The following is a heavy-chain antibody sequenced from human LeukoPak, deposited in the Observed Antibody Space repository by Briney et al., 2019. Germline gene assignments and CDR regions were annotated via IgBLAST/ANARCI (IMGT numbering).Heavy chain of an antibody. Sequence: SETLSLTCAVYGGSFSGYYWSWIRQPPGKGLEWIGEINHSGSTNYNPSLKSRVTIAVDTSKNQFSLKLSSVTAADTAVYYCARGSMSAAADFYYYSGMDVWGQGTTVTVSS. CDR3: ARGSMSAAADFYYYSGMDV. CDR2: INHSGST. CDR1: GGSFSGYY. V-gene: IGHV4-34*01. J-gene: IGHJ6*02. D-gene: IGHD6-13*01.